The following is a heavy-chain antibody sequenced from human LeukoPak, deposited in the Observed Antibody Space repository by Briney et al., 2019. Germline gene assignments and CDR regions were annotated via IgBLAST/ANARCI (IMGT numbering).Heavy chain of an antibody. D-gene: IGHD3-10*01. CDR1: GFTFSSYA. V-gene: IGHV3-30-3*01. J-gene: IGHJ4*02. Sequence: GGSLRLSCAASGFTFSSYAMHWVRQAPGKGLEWVAMISYDGSNKYFTDSVKGRFTISRDNSKNTLYLQMDSLRAEDTAVYYCAKDNTYYYGSGSYYFYFDYWGQGTLVTVSS. CDR2: ISYDGSNK. CDR3: AKDNTYYYGSGSYYFYFDY.